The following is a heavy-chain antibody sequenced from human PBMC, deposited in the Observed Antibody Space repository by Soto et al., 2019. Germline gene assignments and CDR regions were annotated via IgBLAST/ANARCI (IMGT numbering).Heavy chain of an antibody. CDR3: ARHGHDYGGYVGYFYY. Sequence: QVQLQESGPGLVKPSETLSLTCTVSGGSISSYYWSWIRQPPGKGLEWIGCIYYSGSTNYNPSLKSRVTILVDTSTYKFSLKLCSVPAVDTVVYCCARHGHDYGGYVGYFYYWGQGTPVTVSS. J-gene: IGHJ4*02. CDR2: IYYSGST. V-gene: IGHV4-59*08. D-gene: IGHD4-17*01. CDR1: GGSISSYY.